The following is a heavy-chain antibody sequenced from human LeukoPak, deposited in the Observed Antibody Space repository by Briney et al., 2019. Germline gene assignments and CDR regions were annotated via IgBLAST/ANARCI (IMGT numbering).Heavy chain of an antibody. CDR1: GFTFSSYA. Sequence: PGGSLRLSCGASGFTFSSYAMRWPPRAPGKAGVGVADISGSGGSTYYAHSVKPRFPISRDNSKNTLYLQMNSLRAEDTAVYYCAKGRGQHDYWGQGTLGTVSS. J-gene: IGHJ4*02. D-gene: IGHD2-15*01. V-gene: IGHV3-23*01. CDR2: ISGSGGST. CDR3: AKGRGQHDY.